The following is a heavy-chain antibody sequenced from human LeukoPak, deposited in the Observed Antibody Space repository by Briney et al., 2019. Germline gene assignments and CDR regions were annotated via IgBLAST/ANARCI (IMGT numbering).Heavy chain of an antibody. CDR2: ISSSSSYI. Sequence: PGGSLRLSCAASGFTFSSYSMNWVRQAPGKGLEWVSYISSSSSYIYYADSVKGRFTISRDNAKNSLYLQMNSLRAEDTAVYYCARDILASQGSISSGLNAFDIWGQGTMVTVSS. CDR3: ARDILASQGSISSGLNAFDI. D-gene: IGHD6-13*01. V-gene: IGHV3-21*05. CDR1: GFTFSSYS. J-gene: IGHJ3*02.